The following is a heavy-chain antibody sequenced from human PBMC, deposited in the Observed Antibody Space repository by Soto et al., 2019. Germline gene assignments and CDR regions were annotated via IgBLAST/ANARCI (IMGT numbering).Heavy chain of an antibody. V-gene: IGHV4-59*02. D-gene: IGHD2-21*02. J-gene: IGHJ4*02. CDR2: IVYTGSV. CDR1: GVSVSRFY. CDR3: TRGCDLVTDNSPYYFDY. Sequence: QVHLQESGTGLVKPSETLSLTCSVSGVSVSRFYWSWIRQSPGKGLAWLAYIVYTGSVNYSPSTVSVVVVSVWTSRNRFSLTLTALIADDTAVYYCTRGCDLVTDNSPYYFDYWGQGTLVIVSS.